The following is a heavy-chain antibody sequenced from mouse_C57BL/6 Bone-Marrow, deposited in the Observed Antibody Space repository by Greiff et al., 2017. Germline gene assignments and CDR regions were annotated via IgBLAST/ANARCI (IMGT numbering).Heavy chain of an antibody. CDR2: INPNNGGT. CDR1: GYTFTDYY. Sequence: EVQLQQSGPELVKPGASVKISCKASGYTFTDYYMNWVKQSHGKSLEWIGDINPNNGGTSYNQKFKGKATLTVDKSSSTAYMELRSLTSEDSAVYYCARGISTAVVGGYFDVWGTGTTVTVSS. V-gene: IGHV1-26*01. D-gene: IGHD1-1*01. J-gene: IGHJ1*03. CDR3: ARGISTAVVGGYFDV.